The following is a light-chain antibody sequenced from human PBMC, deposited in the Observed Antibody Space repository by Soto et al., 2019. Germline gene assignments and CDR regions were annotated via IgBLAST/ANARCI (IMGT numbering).Light chain of an antibody. CDR3: TSWPTSTTLI. CDR2: DVN. CDR1: SSDIGAYNF. Sequence: QSVLTQPASVSGSPGQSITISCTGTSSDIGAYNFVSWYQQHPGKAPKLMLYDVNIRPSGVSNRVSGSKSGNTASLTLSGLQAEVEADYYCTSWPTSTTLIFGGGTKLTV. J-gene: IGLJ2*01. V-gene: IGLV2-14*03.